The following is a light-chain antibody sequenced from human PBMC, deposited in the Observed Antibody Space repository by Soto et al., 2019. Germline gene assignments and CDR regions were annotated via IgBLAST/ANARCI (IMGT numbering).Light chain of an antibody. CDR3: SSYTSSFKLAV. J-gene: IGLJ1*01. CDR2: DVS. V-gene: IGLV2-14*03. Sequence: HSVLTKPASVSGSPGQSITIFCTGTSSDVGGYNYVSWYQQHPGSAPKLMIYDVSSRPSGVSNRFSGSKSGNTASLTISGLQAEDEADYYCSSYTSSFKLAVFGSGTKVTVL. CDR1: SSDVGGYNY.